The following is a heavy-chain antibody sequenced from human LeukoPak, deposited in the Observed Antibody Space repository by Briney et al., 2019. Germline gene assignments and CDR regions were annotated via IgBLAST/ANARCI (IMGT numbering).Heavy chain of an antibody. CDR2: ISGNNGNT. CDR1: GYTFTSYG. CDR3: AIAAAGRFDY. Sequence: ASVKVSCKASGYTFTSYGITWVRQAPGQGPEWMGWISGNNGNTNYAQKFQGRVTMTTDTSTNTAYMELSSLRSEDTAVYYCAIAAAGRFDYWGQGTLVTVSS. V-gene: IGHV1-18*01. J-gene: IGHJ4*02. D-gene: IGHD6-13*01.